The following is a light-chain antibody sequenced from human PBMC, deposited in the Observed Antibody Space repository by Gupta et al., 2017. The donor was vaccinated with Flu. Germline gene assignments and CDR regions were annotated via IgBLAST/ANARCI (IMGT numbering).Light chain of an antibody. J-gene: IGLJ1*01. V-gene: IGLV3-1*01. CDR2: KDS. Sequence: SYELTQPPSASVSTGQTASITCSGDKLGDKYTCWYQQKAGQSPMLVIYKDSKRPSGIPERFSGSNSGNTATLTISGTQAMDEADYYCQAWDSSTYVFGTGTKVTVL. CDR1: KLGDKY. CDR3: QAWDSSTYV.